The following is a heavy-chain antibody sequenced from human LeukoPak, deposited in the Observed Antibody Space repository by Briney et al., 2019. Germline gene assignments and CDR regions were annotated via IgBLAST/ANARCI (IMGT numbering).Heavy chain of an antibody. Sequence: GGSLRLSCVASGFTFTSYGLHWVRQAPGKGLEWLAVISYDGINKYYADSVKGRFTISRDNSKNTLYLQMNSLRVEDTAVYYCAKGIRYCSSTSCYYVHYYYGMDVWGQGTTVTVSS. CDR1: GFTFTSYG. CDR2: ISYDGINK. J-gene: IGHJ6*02. D-gene: IGHD2-2*01. CDR3: AKGIRYCSSTSCYYVHYYYGMDV. V-gene: IGHV3-30*18.